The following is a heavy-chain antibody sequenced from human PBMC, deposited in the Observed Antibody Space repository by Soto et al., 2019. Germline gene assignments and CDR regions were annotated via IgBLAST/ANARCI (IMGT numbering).Heavy chain of an antibody. D-gene: IGHD6-19*01. Sequence: ASVKVSCQASGYTFTSYDINWVRQAPGQGLEWMGWMTPNSGNTGYAQKFQGRVTMTRNTSISTAYMELSSLRSEDTAVYYCARGSSPASIAVAGTSSDNWGQVTLVPVS. CDR1: GYTFTSYD. CDR3: ARGSSPASIAVAGTSSDN. CDR2: MTPNSGNT. J-gene: IGHJ4*02. V-gene: IGHV1-8*01.